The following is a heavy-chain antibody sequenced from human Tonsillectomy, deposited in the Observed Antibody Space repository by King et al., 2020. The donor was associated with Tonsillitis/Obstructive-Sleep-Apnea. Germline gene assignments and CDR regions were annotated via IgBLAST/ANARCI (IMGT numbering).Heavy chain of an antibody. V-gene: IGHV1-46*01. CDR1: GYTFTSYY. CDR3: CTIFGVVIMHDY. D-gene: IGHD3-3*01. CDR2: SNPSGGST. Sequence: QLVQSGAEVKKPGASVKVSCKASGYTFTSYYMHWVRQAPGQGLEWMGISNPSGGSTSYAQKFQGRVTMTRDTSTSTVYMELSSLRSEDTAVYYCCTIFGVVIMHDYWGQGTLVTVSS. J-gene: IGHJ4*02.